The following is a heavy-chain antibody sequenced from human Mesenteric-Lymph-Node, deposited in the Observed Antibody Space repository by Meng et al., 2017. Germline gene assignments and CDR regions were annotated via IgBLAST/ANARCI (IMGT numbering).Heavy chain of an antibody. CDR3: AKGCSRPDRTCYVDC. CDR2: ISSSGSTI. D-gene: IGHD2-2*01. J-gene: IGHJ4*02. Sequence: GGSLRLSCAASGFTFSSYEMNWVRQAPGKGLEWVSYISSSGSTIYYADSVKGRFTISRDNSTNTLDLQMNSLRVEDTAIYYCAKGCSRPDRTCYVDCWGQGTLVTVSS. V-gene: IGHV3-48*03. CDR1: GFTFSSYE.